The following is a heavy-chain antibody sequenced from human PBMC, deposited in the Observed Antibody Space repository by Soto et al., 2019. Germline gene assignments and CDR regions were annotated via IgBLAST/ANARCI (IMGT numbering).Heavy chain of an antibody. CDR2: TYYRSKGYN. J-gene: IGHJ5*02. Sequence: SQTLSLTCDISGDSVSSNSAAWNWIRQSPSRGLELLGRTYYRSKGYNDYAVSVKSRITINPDTSKNQFSLQLNSVTPEDTAVYYCERDAIFSSSWYANWFDPWGQGTLVTVSS. CDR3: ERDAIFSSSWYANWFDP. V-gene: IGHV6-1*01. CDR1: GDSVSSNSAA. D-gene: IGHD6-13*01.